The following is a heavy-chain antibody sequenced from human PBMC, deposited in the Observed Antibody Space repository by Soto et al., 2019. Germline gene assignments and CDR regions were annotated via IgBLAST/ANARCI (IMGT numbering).Heavy chain of an antibody. V-gene: IGHV4-59*08. CDR1: GASISSYY. CDR3: ARLPYSNYFDY. J-gene: IGHJ4*01. D-gene: IGHD4-4*01. Sequence: SETLSLTCTVSGASISSYYWSWIRQPPEKGLEWIGYIYYSGSTNYNPSLKSRVTISVDTSNNQFSLKLISVTAADTALYYCARLPYSNYFDYWGHGTLVTVSS. CDR2: IYYSGST.